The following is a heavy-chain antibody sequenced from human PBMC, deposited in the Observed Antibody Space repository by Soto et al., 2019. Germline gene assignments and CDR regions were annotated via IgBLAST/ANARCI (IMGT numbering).Heavy chain of an antibody. Sequence: GASVKVSCKASGYTFTSYGISWVRQAPGQGLEWMGWISAYNGNTNYAQKLQGRVTMTTDTSTSTAYMELRSLRSDDTAVYYCARDSYEYSSSSSGYYYGMDVWGQGTTVTVSS. CDR3: ARDSYEYSSSSSGYYYGMDV. J-gene: IGHJ6*02. CDR1: GYTFTSYG. CDR2: ISAYNGNT. V-gene: IGHV1-18*01. D-gene: IGHD6-6*01.